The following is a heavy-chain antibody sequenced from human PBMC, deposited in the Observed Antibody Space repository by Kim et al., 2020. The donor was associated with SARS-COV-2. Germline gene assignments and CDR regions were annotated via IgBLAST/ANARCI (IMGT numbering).Heavy chain of an antibody. CDR3: ATVNCSGGSCYPFDY. CDR2: FDPEDGET. V-gene: IGHV1-24*01. Sequence: ASVKVSCKVSGYTLTELSMHWVRQAPGKGLEWMGGFDPEDGETIYAQKFQGRVTMTEDTSTDTAYMELSSLRSEDTAVYYCATVNCSGGSCYPFDYWGQGTLVTVSS. D-gene: IGHD2-15*01. CDR1: GYTLTELS. J-gene: IGHJ4*02.